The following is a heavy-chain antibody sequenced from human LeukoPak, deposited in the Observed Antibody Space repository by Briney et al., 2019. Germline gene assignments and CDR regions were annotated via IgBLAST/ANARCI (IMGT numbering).Heavy chain of an antibody. CDR2: INHSGST. CDR1: GASITTYY. J-gene: IGHJ3*02. CDR3: ARGPPETWLQLDDAFDI. Sequence: PSETLSLTCTVSGASITTYYWSWIRQPPGEGLEWIGEINHSGSTNYNPSLKSRVTISVDTSKNQFSLRLTSVTAADAAVYYCARGPPETWLQLDDAFDIWGQGTMVTVSS. V-gene: IGHV4-34*01. D-gene: IGHD5-24*01.